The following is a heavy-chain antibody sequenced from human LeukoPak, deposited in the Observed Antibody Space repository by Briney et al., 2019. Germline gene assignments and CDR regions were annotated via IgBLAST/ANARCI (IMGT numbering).Heavy chain of an antibody. D-gene: IGHD3-16*01. J-gene: IGHJ4*02. CDR3: ARRRGSGTYYFDY. CDR1: GGSISSSNSY. CDR2: IYNSGST. V-gene: IGHV4-39*01. Sequence: PSETLSLTCTVSGGSISSSNSYWAWIRQPPGKGLEWIGTIYNSGSTYYNPSLKSRVTISLDTSKSQFSLNLISVTASDTAVYYCARRRGSGTYYFDYWGQGTLVTVSS.